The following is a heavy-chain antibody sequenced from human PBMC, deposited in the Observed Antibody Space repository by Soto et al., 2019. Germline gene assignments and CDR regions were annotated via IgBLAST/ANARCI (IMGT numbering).Heavy chain of an antibody. CDR3: TCLWAAGTNEYYFSSGMDV. Sequence: GESLKISCKGSGYSFTSYWIGWVRQMPGKGLEWMGIIYPGDSDTRYSPSFQGQVTISADKSISTAYLQWSSLKASDTAMYYCTCLWAAGTNEYYFSSGMDVWGQGTTVTVSS. CDR1: GYSFTSYW. D-gene: IGHD2-8*01. J-gene: IGHJ6*02. CDR2: IYPGDSDT. V-gene: IGHV5-51*01.